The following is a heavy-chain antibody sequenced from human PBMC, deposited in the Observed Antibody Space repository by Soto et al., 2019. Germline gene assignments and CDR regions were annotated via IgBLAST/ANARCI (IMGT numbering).Heavy chain of an antibody. D-gene: IGHD5-12*01. CDR3: AREVATYYFDY. CDR2: IYYSGST. CDR1: GGSISSYY. Sequence: SETLSLTCTVSGGSISSYYWSWIRQPPGKGLEWIGYIYYSGSTNYNPSLKSRVTISVDTSKNQFSLKLSSVTAADTAVYYCAREVATYYFDYWGQGTLVTVS. J-gene: IGHJ4*02. V-gene: IGHV4-59*01.